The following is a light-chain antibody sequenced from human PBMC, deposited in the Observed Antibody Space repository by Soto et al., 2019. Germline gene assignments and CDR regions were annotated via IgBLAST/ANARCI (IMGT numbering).Light chain of an antibody. V-gene: IGLV2-14*01. CDR3: SSYTGSSTLV. Sequence: QSALTQPRSVSGSPGQSVTISCTGTGNDVGAYNYVSWYQQHPGKVPKLMIYEVSNRPSGVSNRFSGSKSGNTASLTISGLQAEDEADYYCSSYTGSSTLVFGTGTKLTVL. J-gene: IGLJ1*01. CDR2: EVS. CDR1: GNDVGAYNY.